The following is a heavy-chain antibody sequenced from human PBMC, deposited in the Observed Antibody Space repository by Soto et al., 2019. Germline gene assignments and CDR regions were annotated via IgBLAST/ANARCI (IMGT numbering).Heavy chain of an antibody. D-gene: IGHD2-15*01. J-gene: IGHJ4*02. V-gene: IGHV3-21*01. CDR3: ASNDEGCSRL. CDR1: GFTFTSYS. Sequence: EVQLVESGGGLVKPGGSLRLSCVASGFTFTSYSMNWVRQAPGKGLEWVSSLSDGSDYIVYADSMKGRFTISRDNAKNSLYLEMNSLRAEDTAVYFCASNDEGCSRLWGQGTLVTVSS. CDR2: LSDGSDYI.